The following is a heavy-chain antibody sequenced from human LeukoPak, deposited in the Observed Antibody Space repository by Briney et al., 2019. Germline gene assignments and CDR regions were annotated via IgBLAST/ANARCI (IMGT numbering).Heavy chain of an antibody. J-gene: IGHJ6*03. V-gene: IGHV4-38-2*02. D-gene: IGHD4-11*01. CDR3: ARASKEGPYYYYYYMDV. Sequence: SETLSLTCSVSGDSIGSGYYWGWIRQPPGKGLQWIAIIHHSGSTYYNPSLESRVTMSVDTSKNQFSLKLSSVTAADTAVYYCARASKEGPYYYYYYMDVWGKGTTVTVSS. CDR1: GDSIGSGYY. CDR2: IHHSGST.